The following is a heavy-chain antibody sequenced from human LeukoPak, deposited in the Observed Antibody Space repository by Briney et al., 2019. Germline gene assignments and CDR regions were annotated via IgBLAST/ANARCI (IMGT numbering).Heavy chain of an antibody. Sequence: ASVKVSCKASGYTFTSYDINWVRQATGQGLEWMGWMSPNSGNTGYAQKFQGRVTMTRNTSISTAYMELSSLRSEDTAVYYCARGTGYSGYDLAPYWGQGTLVTVSS. CDR1: GYTFTSYD. D-gene: IGHD5-12*01. CDR2: MSPNSGNT. CDR3: ARGTGYSGYDLAPY. V-gene: IGHV1-8*01. J-gene: IGHJ4*02.